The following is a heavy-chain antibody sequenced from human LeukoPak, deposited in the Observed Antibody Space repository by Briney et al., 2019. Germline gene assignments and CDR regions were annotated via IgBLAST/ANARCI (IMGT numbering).Heavy chain of an antibody. CDR2: IYYSGST. J-gene: IGHJ4*02. CDR1: GASISSYY. V-gene: IGHV4-59*01. Sequence: SETLSLTCTASGASISSYYWSWIRQPPGKGLEWIGYIYYSGSTNYNPSLKSRVTISVDTSKNQFSLKLSSVTAADTAVYYCARSPPYCSSTSCYLDYWGQGTLVTVSS. D-gene: IGHD2-2*01. CDR3: ARSPPYCSSTSCYLDY.